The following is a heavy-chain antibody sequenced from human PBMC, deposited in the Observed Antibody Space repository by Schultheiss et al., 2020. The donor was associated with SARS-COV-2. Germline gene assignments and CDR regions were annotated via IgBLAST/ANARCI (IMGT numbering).Heavy chain of an antibody. D-gene: IGHD3-10*01. CDR3: ASGEGTGSGNYTVFDY. Sequence: SETLSLTCTVSGGSISSGGYYWGWIRQPPGKGLEWIGSIYYSGSTNYNPSLKSRVTISVDTSKKQFSLKLSSVTAADTAVYYCASGEGTGSGNYTVFDYWGQGTLVTVSS. V-gene: IGHV4-39*07. CDR1: GGSISSGGYY. CDR2: IYYSGST. J-gene: IGHJ4*02.